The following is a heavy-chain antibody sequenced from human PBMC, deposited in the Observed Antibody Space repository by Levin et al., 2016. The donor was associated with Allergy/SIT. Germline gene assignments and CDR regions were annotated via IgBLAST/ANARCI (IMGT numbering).Heavy chain of an antibody. J-gene: IGHJ6*02. D-gene: IGHD1-14*01. CDR3: AKAPGANSRDGLDV. V-gene: IGHV3-23*01. Sequence: GGSLRLSCAASGFTFSTYVMSWVRQAPGKGLEWVSVITGHGGNTFYTDSVKGRFTISRDNSKNTLYLQMNSLRAEDTAVYYCAKAPGANSRDGLDVWGQGTTVTVSS. CDR1: GFTFSTYV. CDR2: ITGHGGNT.